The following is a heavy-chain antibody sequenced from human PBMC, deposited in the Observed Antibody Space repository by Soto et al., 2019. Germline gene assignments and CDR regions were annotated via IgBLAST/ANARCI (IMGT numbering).Heavy chain of an antibody. CDR1: GFTVNSDY. CDR3: TRDGRGLGRLSLFEY. D-gene: IGHD2-21*02. V-gene: IGHV3-53*01. J-gene: IGHJ4*02. Sequence: QPGGSLRLSCAASGFTVNSDYMNWVRQTPGKGLEWVASIYSGETTYYADSVRGRFTISSDKSKNTLYFQLSSLRIEDTAVYYCTRDGRGLGRLSLFEYWGQGVLVTVSS. CDR2: IYSGETT.